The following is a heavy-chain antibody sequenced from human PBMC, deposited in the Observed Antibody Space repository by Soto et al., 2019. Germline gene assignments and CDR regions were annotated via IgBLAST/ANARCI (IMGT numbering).Heavy chain of an antibody. Sequence: ASVKVSCKASGYTFFSHDINWVRQASGQGLEWMGWVNPQSGKTEYAKKFQGRVTMTRDPSKNTLLLQMNSLRAEDTAIYYCAKDSHWGIISPTHDHWGQGTLVTVSS. CDR3: AKDSHWGIISPTHDH. J-gene: IGHJ4*02. CDR2: VNPQSGKT. V-gene: IGHV1-8*02. D-gene: IGHD3-16*01. CDR1: GYTFFSHD.